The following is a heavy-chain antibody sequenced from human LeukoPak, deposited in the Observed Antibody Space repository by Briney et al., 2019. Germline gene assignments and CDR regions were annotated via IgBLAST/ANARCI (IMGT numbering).Heavy chain of an antibody. CDR2: ISAYNGNT. V-gene: IGHV1-18*01. CDR1: GYTFTSYG. CDR3: ARTVSCSSTSCYLSDH. J-gene: IGHJ4*02. D-gene: IGHD2-2*01. Sequence: GASVKVSCKASGYTFTSYGVSWVRQAPGQGLEWMGWISAYNGNTNYAQKLQGRVTMTTDTSTSTAYMELRSLRSDDTAVYYCARTVSCSSTSCYLSDHWGQGTLVTVSS.